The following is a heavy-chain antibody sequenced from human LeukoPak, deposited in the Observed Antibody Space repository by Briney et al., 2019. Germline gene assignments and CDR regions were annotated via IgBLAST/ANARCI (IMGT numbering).Heavy chain of an antibody. D-gene: IGHD1-1*01. Sequence: SETLSLTCTVSGGSISSYYWSWIRQPPGKGLEWIRYIYYTGSTNYNPSLKSRVTISVDTSKNQFSLKLSSVTAADTAVYCCARVGDWNDLVYWGQGTLVTVSS. CDR1: GGSISSYY. CDR2: IYYTGST. J-gene: IGHJ4*02. V-gene: IGHV4-59*01. CDR3: ARVGDWNDLVY.